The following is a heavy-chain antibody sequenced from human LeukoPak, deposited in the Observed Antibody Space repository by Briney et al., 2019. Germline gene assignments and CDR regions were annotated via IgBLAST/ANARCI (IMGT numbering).Heavy chain of an antibody. V-gene: IGHV4-59*01. Sequence: SETLSLTCTVSGGSISSYYWSWIRQPPGEGLEWIGYIYYSGSTSYNPSLKSRVTISVDTSKNQFSLKLSSVTAADTAVYYCARERCSSTTCYFDYWGQGTLVTVSS. CDR1: GGSISSYY. D-gene: IGHD2-2*01. J-gene: IGHJ4*02. CDR3: ARERCSSTTCYFDY. CDR2: IYYSGST.